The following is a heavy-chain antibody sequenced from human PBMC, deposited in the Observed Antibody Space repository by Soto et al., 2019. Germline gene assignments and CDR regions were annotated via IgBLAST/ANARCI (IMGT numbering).Heavy chain of an antibody. D-gene: IGHD2-15*01. V-gene: IGHV1-69*01. Sequence: QVQLVQSGAEVEKPGSSVKVSCKASGGTFNNYAFTWVRQAPGQGLEWMGGIIPLFGKVHYAQKFQGRVTVTADESTGTGYMELSRLRGEDTAVFYCATYVVRAAAAAWLDPWGQGTLVTVSS. CDR1: GGTFNNYA. J-gene: IGHJ5*02. CDR2: IIPLFGKV. CDR3: ATYVVRAAAAAWLDP.